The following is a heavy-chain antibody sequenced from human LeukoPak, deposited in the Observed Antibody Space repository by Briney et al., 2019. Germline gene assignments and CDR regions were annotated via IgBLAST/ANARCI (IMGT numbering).Heavy chain of an antibody. V-gene: IGHV3-30*04. CDR1: GFTFSSYA. Sequence: PGRSLRLSCAAPGFTFSSYAMHWVRQAPGKGLEWVAVISYDGSNKYYADSVKGRFTISRDNSKNTLYLQMNSLRAEDTAVYYCARGGSSIAAAGWYWGQGTLVAVSS. CDR2: ISYDGSNK. D-gene: IGHD6-13*01. J-gene: IGHJ4*02. CDR3: ARGGSSIAAAGWY.